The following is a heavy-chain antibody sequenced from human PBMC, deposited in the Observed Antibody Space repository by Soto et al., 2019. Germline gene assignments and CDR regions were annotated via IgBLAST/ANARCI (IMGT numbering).Heavy chain of an antibody. CDR2: IIPIFGTA. J-gene: IGHJ4*02. D-gene: IGHD3-16*01. V-gene: IGHV1-69*01. Sequence: QVQLVQSGAEVKKPGSSVKVSCKASGGTFSSYAISWVRQAPGQGLEWMGGIIPIFGTANYAQKFQGRVTITAEESTRTANMELGSVSSEKTAVYYCAGRIGGVFAYGGQGPLVTVPS. CDR1: GGTFSSYA. CDR3: AGRIGGVFAY.